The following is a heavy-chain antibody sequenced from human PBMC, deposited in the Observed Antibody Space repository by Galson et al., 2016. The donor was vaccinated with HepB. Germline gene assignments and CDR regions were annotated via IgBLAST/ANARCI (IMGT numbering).Heavy chain of an antibody. CDR3: AKDIGYYYDSSGGGNFDY. CDR2: ISSSTSYI. CDR1: GFTFSSYT. J-gene: IGHJ4*02. V-gene: IGHV3-21*04. Sequence: SLRLSCAASGFTFSSYTMNWVRQAPGKGLEWVSSISSSTSYIYSADSVKGRFTISRDNAKNSLYLQMNSLRAEDTALYYCAKDIGYYYDSSGGGNFDYWGQGTLVTVSS. D-gene: IGHD3-22*01.